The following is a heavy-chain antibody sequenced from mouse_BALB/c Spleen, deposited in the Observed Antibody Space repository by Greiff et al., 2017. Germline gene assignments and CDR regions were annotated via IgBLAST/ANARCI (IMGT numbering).Heavy chain of an antibody. J-gene: IGHJ4*01. Sequence: QVQLKESGPDLVAPSQSLSITCTVSGFSLTSYGVHWVRQPPGKGLEWLVVIWSDGSTTYNSALKSRLSISKDNSKSQVFLKMNSLQTDDTAMYYCARHSLRRAYYAMDYWGQGTSVTVSS. D-gene: IGHD1-2*01. V-gene: IGHV2-6-2*01. CDR1: GFSLTSYG. CDR3: ARHSLRRAYYAMDY. CDR2: IWSDGST.